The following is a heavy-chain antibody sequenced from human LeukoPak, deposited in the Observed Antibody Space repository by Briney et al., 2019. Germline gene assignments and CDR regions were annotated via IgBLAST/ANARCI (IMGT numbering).Heavy chain of an antibody. CDR1: GGSISSYY. J-gene: IGHJ5*02. V-gene: IGHV4-59*12. CDR3: ARGLLFSWFDP. CDR2: IYYSGST. D-gene: IGHD2-21*02. Sequence: SETLSLTCTVSGGSISSYYWSWIRQPPGKGLEWIGYIYYSGSTYYNPSLKSRATISVDTSKNQFSLKLSSVTAADTAVYYCARGLLFSWFDPWGQGTLVTVSS.